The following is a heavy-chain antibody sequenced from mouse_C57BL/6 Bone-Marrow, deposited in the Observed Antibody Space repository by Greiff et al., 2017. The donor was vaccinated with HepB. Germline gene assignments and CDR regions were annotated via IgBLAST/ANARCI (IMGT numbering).Heavy chain of an antibody. J-gene: IGHJ2*01. D-gene: IGHD2-1*01. CDR3: ARGYYGLY. V-gene: IGHV5-17*01. CDR2: ISSGSSTL. CDR1: GFTFSDYG. Sequence: DVKLVESGGGLVKPGGSLKLSCAASGFTFSDYGMHWVRQAPEKGLEWVAYISSGSSTLYYADTVKGRFTISRDNAKNTLFLQMTSLRSEDTAMYYCARGYYGLYWGQGTTLTVSS.